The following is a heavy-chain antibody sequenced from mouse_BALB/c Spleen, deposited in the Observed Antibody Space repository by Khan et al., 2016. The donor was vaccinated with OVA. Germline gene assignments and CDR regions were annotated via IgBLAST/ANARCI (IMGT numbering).Heavy chain of an antibody. D-gene: IGHD1-1*02. CDR1: GYTFSTYG. Sequence: EVQLQESGGDLVKPEGSLKLSCTASGYTFSTYGMYWVRQTPDKRLEWVATISSGGSYTYYPDRVKGRFTMSRDKAKNTLYLQMSSLKYDETAMFYCASRAYYYDGGGFAYGGQGTLVTVSA. CDR3: ASRAYYYDGGGFAY. CDR2: ISSGGSYT. J-gene: IGHJ3*01. V-gene: IGHV5-6*01.